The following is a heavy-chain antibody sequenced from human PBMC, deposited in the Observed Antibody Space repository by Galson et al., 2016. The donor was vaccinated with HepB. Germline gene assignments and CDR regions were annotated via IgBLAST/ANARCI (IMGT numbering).Heavy chain of an antibody. D-gene: IGHD6-13*01. CDR2: IYYTGRA. V-gene: IGHV4-31*03. J-gene: IGHJ6*02. CDR1: GGSISSGDYF. Sequence: TLSLTCTVSGGSISSGDYFWSWIRQHPGKGLEWIGYIYYTGRAYYNPSLKTRIVISVATSKDQFSLKLGSVTAADTGVYYCARDISAVNRVGYYGMDVWGQGTTVTVSS. CDR3: ARDISAVNRVGYYGMDV.